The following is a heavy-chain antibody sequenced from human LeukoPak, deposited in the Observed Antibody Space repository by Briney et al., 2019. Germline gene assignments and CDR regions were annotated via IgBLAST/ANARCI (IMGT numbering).Heavy chain of an antibody. CDR2: ISSSSSYI. J-gene: IGHJ6*02. V-gene: IGHV3-21*01. D-gene: IGHD6-19*01. CDR1: GFTFSSYS. CDR3: ARGESRLGTRRYYYGMDV. Sequence: PGGSLRLSCAASGFTFSSYSMNWVRQAPGKGLEWVSSISSSSSYIYYADSVKGRFTISRDNAKNSLYLQMNSLRAEDTAVYYCARGESRLGTRRYYYGMDVWGQGTTVTVSS.